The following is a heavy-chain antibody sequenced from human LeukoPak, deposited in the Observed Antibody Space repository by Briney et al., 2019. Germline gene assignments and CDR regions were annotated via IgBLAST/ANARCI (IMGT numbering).Heavy chain of an antibody. J-gene: IGHJ3*02. CDR1: GGSISSYY. V-gene: IGHV4-4*09. Sequence: PSETLSLTCTVSGGSISSYYWSWIRQPPGKGLGWIGYMYTSGSTNYNPSLKSRVTISVDTSKNQCSLRLCSVTAAYTSVYYCARRRSYDFWRGYDDAFDIWGQGTMVTVST. CDR2: MYTSGST. D-gene: IGHD3-3*01. CDR3: ARRRSYDFWRGYDDAFDI.